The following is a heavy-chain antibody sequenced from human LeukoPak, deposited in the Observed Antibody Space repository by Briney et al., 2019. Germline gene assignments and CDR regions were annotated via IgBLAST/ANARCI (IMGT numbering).Heavy chain of an antibody. D-gene: IGHD3-3*01. CDR1: GFTFSSYS. V-gene: IGHV3-21*01. J-gene: IGHJ4*02. CDR2: ISSSSSYI. CDR3: ARSGDDFWSGYYRGLDY. Sequence: PGGPLRLSCAASGFTFSSYSMNWVRQAPGKGLEWVSSISSSSSYIYYADSVKGRFTISRDNAKNSLYLQMNSLRAEDTAVYYCARSGDDFWSGYYRGLDYWGQGTLVTVSS.